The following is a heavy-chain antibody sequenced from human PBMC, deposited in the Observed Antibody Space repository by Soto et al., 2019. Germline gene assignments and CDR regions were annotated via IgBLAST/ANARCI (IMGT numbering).Heavy chain of an antibody. Sequence: QVQLQESGPGLVKPSGTLSLTCAVSGGSFTSNNWWTWVRQPPGQGLEWIGKIYRTGSTNYNPSLKGRVTISLDKSENQFSLKVTSLTAADTAVYYCASRDPGTSVDYWGQGTLVTVSS. D-gene: IGHD1-7*01. CDR1: GGSFTSNNW. J-gene: IGHJ4*02. V-gene: IGHV4-4*02. CDR3: ASRDPGTSVDY. CDR2: IYRTGST.